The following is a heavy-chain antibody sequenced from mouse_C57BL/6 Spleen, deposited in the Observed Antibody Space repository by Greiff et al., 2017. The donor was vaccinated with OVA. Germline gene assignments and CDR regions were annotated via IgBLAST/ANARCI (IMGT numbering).Heavy chain of an antibody. Sequence: QVQLQQPGAELVMPGASVKLSCKASGYTFTSYWMHWVKQRPGQGLEWIGEIDPSDSYTNYNQKFKGKSTLTVDKSSSTAYMQPSSLTSEDSAVYYCARSASNYFGAWFAYWGQGTLVTVSA. D-gene: IGHD2-5*01. CDR2: IDPSDSYT. V-gene: IGHV1-69*01. J-gene: IGHJ3*01. CDR3: ARSASNYFGAWFAY. CDR1: GYTFTSYW.